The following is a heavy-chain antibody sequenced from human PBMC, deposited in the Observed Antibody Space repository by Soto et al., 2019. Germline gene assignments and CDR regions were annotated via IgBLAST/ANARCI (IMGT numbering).Heavy chain of an antibody. V-gene: IGHV4-34*01. J-gene: IGHJ6*01. Sequence: SETLSLTCAVYGGSFSGYYWSWIRQPPGKGLEWIGEINHSGSTNYNPSLKSRVTISVDTSKNQCSLKLSSVTAADTAVYYCARISGYCSGGSRYGDYYYYGMDVWGQGTTVT. CDR1: GGSFSGYY. CDR2: INHSGST. CDR3: ARISGYCSGGSRYGDYYYYGMDV. D-gene: IGHD2-15*01.